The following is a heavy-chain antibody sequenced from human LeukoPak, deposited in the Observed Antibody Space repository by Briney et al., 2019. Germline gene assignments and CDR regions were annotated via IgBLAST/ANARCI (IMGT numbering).Heavy chain of an antibody. CDR1: GFTFNIAW. CDR2: IKSKTDGGTT. D-gene: IGHD6-19*01. J-gene: IGHJ4*02. Sequence: AGGSLRLSCAASGFTFNIAWMSWVRQAPGKGLEWVGRIKSKTDGGTTDYAAPVKGRFSISRDDSKNTLYLQMNSLETEDTAVYYCTTYGSTWRLFDYWGQGTLVTVSS. CDR3: TTYGSTWRLFDY. V-gene: IGHV3-15*01.